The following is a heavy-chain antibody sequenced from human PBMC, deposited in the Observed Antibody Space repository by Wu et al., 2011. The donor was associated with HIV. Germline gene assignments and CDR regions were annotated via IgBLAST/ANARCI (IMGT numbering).Heavy chain of an antibody. CDR2: ISYDGSNK. D-gene: IGHD6-13*01. Sequence: KGRGVVAVISYDGSNKYYADSVERADSPISRDNSKNTLYLQMNSLRAEDTAVYYCARARGGQQLVQGYFDYWGQGTLVTVSS. J-gene: IGHJ4*02. V-gene: IGHV3-30-3*01. CDR3: ARARGGQQLVQGYFDY.